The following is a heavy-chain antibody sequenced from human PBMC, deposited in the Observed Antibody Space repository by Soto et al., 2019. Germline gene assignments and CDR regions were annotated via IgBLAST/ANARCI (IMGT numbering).Heavy chain of an antibody. CDR2: IYPGDSDT. CDR3: ARGGYSYGFSVYYYGMDV. D-gene: IGHD5-18*01. J-gene: IGHJ6*02. CDR1: GYSFTSYW. V-gene: IGHV5-51*01. Sequence: GESLKISCKGSGYSFTSYWIGWVRHMPGKGLEWMGIIYPGDSDTRYSPSFQGQVTISADKSISTAYLQWSSLKASDTAMYYCARGGYSYGFSVYYYGMDVWGQGTTVTVSS.